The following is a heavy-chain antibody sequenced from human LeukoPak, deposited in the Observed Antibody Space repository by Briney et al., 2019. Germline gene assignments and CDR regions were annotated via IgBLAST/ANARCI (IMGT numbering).Heavy chain of an antibody. J-gene: IGHJ1*01. Sequence: SETLSLTCAVYGGSFSGYFCSWIRQPPGKGLEWIGEINHSGSTNYNPSLKSRVTMSLDMSKNQCSLKLTSVTAADTAVYYCARGAHVLRYFDWSAGVTEYFQHWGQGTLVTVSS. V-gene: IGHV4-34*01. CDR2: INHSGST. CDR1: GGSFSGYF. CDR3: ARGAHVLRYFDWSAGVTEYFQH. D-gene: IGHD3-9*01.